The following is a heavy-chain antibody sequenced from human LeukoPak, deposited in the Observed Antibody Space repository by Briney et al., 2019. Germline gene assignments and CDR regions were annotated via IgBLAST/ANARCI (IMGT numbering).Heavy chain of an antibody. CDR2: IWYDGSNK. CDR3: ARGWVRGEYYYYGMDV. D-gene: IGHD3-10*01. J-gene: IGHJ6*02. V-gene: IGHV3-33*01. CDR1: GFTFSSYG. Sequence: GRSLRLSCAASGFTFSSYGMHWVRQAPGKGLEWVAVIWYDGSNKYYADSVKGRFTISRDNSKNTLYLQTNSLRAEDTAVYYCARGWVRGEYYYYGMDVWGQGTTVTVSS.